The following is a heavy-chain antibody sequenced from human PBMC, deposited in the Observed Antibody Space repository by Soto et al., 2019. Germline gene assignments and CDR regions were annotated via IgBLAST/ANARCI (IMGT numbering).Heavy chain of an antibody. V-gene: IGHV3-23*01. Sequence: GGSLRLSCVASRITLINHAMTWVRQAPGKGLEWVSSVSESGSVTYYADSVKGRFTISRDNSKNTPYLQLTNLRVEDTAVYYCVPGSSGTRGEDSWGPGALVTVSS. J-gene: IGHJ4*02. CDR2: VSESGSVT. D-gene: IGHD1-1*01. CDR1: RITLINHA. CDR3: VPGSSGTRGEDS.